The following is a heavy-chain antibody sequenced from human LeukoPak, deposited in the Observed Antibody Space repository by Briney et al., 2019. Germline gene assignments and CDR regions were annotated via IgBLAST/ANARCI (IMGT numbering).Heavy chain of an antibody. CDR3: AREGISGYPQSYGMDV. CDR2: ISAYNGNT. Sequence: ASVKVSCKASGYTFTSYGISWVRQAPGQGLEWMGWISAYNGNTNYAQKLQGRVTMTTYTSTSKAYMELRSLRSDDTAVYYCAREGISGYPQSYGMDVWGQGTTVTVSS. V-gene: IGHV1-18*01. J-gene: IGHJ6*02. D-gene: IGHD3-22*01. CDR1: GYTFTSYG.